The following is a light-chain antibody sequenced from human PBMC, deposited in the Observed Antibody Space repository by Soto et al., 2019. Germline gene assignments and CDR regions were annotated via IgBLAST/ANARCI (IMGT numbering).Light chain of an antibody. Sequence: DIVMTQSPLSLPVTPGEPASISCRSSQSLLHSNGYNYLDWYLQKPGQSPQLLIYLGSNRASGVPDRFSGSGSGTDFTLKISRVEAEDVGVSYCMQALQTPLFGQGTKLEIK. CDR1: QSLLHSNGYNY. CDR2: LGS. CDR3: MQALQTPL. J-gene: IGKJ2*01. V-gene: IGKV2-28*01.